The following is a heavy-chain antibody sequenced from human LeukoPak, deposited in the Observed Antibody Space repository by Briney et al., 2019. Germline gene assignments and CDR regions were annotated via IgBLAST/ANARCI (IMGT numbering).Heavy chain of an antibody. CDR3: ARSTWDYYDTLLFDY. Sequence: GGSLRLSCAACGFSFNTYWMSWVRQAPGDGLAWLAIIKQDGSESYYVHSVKGRLTISRDNAKNSLYLQMSSLRDEDTAVYYCARSTWDYYDTLLFDYWGQGTLVTVSS. J-gene: IGHJ4*02. CDR2: IKQDGSES. V-gene: IGHV3-7*01. D-gene: IGHD3-22*01. CDR1: GFSFNTYW.